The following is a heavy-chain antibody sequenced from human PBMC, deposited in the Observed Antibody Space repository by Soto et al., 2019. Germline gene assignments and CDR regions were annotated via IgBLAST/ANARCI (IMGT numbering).Heavy chain of an antibody. J-gene: IGHJ4*02. CDR2: ISSSGGTT. CDR1: GFRFSNYA. D-gene: IGHD3-10*01. V-gene: IGHV3-23*01. Sequence: GGSLRLSCAASGFRFSNYAMSWVRQAPGKGLEWVSAISSSGGTTYYADSVKGRFTISRDNSKNTLFLQLNSLRAEDTAVYYCAKELLRLGESLERYFDYWGQGTLVTVSS. CDR3: AKELLRLGESLERYFDY.